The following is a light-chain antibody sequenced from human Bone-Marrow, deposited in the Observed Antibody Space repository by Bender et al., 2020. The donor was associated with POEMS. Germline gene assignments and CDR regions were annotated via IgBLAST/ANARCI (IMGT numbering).Light chain of an antibody. Sequence: QSVLTQPPSASGTPGQRVTISCSGGSSNIGAHAVNWYQHLPRTAPKLLIYSSHRRPSEVPDRFSGSRSGPSASLAIRGLQAEDEADYYCAVWDDSLNGWVFGGGTKLTV. V-gene: IGLV1-44*01. J-gene: IGLJ3*02. CDR3: AVWDDSLNGWV. CDR2: SSH. CDR1: SSNIGAHA.